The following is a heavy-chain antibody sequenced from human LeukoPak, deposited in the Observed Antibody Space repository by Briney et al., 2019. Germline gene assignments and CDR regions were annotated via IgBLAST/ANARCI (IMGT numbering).Heavy chain of an antibody. J-gene: IGHJ4*02. Sequence: SVKVSCKASGGTFSSYAISWVRQAPGQGLEWMGRIIPILGIANYAQKFQGRVTITADKSTSTAYMELSSLRSEDTAVYYCTFDSSGWYWGQGTLVTVSS. D-gene: IGHD6-19*01. CDR3: TFDSSGWY. V-gene: IGHV1-69*04. CDR2: IIPILGIA. CDR1: GGTFSSYA.